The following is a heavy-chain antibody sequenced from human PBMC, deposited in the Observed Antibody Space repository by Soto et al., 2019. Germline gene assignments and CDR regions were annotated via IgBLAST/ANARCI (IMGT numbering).Heavy chain of an antibody. V-gene: IGHV3-30*18. Sequence: GGSLRLSCAASGFTFSSYGMHWVRQAPGKGLEWVAVISYDGSNKYYADSVKGRFTISRDNSKNTLYLQMNSLRAEDTAVYYCAKVGCSTSCYYSDYWGQGTLVTVSS. CDR1: GFTFSSYG. J-gene: IGHJ4*02. CDR2: ISYDGSNK. D-gene: IGHD2-2*01. CDR3: AKVGCSTSCYYSDY.